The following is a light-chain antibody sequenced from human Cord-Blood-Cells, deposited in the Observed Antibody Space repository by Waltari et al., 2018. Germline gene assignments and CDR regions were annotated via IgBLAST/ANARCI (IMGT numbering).Light chain of an antibody. CDR1: SSHLGTYTL. J-gene: IGLJ3*02. CDR2: EGS. CDR3: CSYAGSSNWV. V-gene: IGLV2-23*01. Sequence: HSALTQPASVPGSPAQSIISSCTGTSSHLGTYTLVSWYQQHPGKAPKLMIYEGSKRPSGVSNRFSGSKSGNTASLTISGLQAEDEADYYCCSYAGSSNWVFGGGTKLTVL.